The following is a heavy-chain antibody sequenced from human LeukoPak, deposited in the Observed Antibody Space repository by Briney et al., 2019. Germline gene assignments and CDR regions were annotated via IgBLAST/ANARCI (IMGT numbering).Heavy chain of an antibody. J-gene: IGHJ5*02. D-gene: IGHD3-9*01. Sequence: GASVKVSCKASGGTFSSYAISWVRQAPGQGLEWMGGIIPIFGTANYAQKFQGRVTITADESTSTAYMELSSLRSEDTAVYYCARENCDILTPLEFDPWGQGTLVTVSS. V-gene: IGHV1-69*13. CDR3: ARENCDILTPLEFDP. CDR2: IIPIFGTA. CDR1: GGTFSSYA.